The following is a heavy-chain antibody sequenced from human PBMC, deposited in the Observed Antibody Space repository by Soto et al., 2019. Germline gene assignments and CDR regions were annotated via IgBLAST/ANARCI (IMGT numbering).Heavy chain of an antibody. CDR3: ARDLAYGDYPSHGMDV. Sequence: EVQLVESGGGLIQPGGSLRLSCAASGFTVSSNYMSWVRQAPGKGLEWVSVIYSGGSTHYADSVKGRFTISRDNSKNTLYLQMNSLRAEDTAVYYCARDLAYGDYPSHGMDVWGQGTTVTVSS. CDR2: IYSGGST. J-gene: IGHJ6*02. D-gene: IGHD4-17*01. CDR1: GFTVSSNY. V-gene: IGHV3-53*01.